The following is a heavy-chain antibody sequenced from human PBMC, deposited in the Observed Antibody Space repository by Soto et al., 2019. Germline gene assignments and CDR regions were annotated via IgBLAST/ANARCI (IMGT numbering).Heavy chain of an antibody. D-gene: IGHD3-3*01. V-gene: IGHV4-31*03. CDR3: ARWWSGSRQGFDP. CDR1: GCSISRGDYY. Sequence: VQLQESGPGLVKPSQTLSLPCPFSGCSISRGDYYWSWIRPHPGEGLEWIGYIYYSGSTYYNPSLKSRVTISVDTSKNQFSLKLSSVTAADTAVYYCARWWSGSRQGFDPWGQGTLVTVSS. J-gene: IGHJ5*02. CDR2: IYYSGST.